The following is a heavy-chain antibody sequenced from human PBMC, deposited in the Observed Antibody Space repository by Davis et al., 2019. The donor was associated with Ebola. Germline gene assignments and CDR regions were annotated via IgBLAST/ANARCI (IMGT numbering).Heavy chain of an antibody. Sequence: PGGSLRLSCVVSGIKFNNYGFYWVRQAPGKGLEWVSGIRSGGMTHHADSVQGRFIIRRDNSRNTLYLEMSSLRVEDTAIYYCAKRRRMYCSANSCGGMDVWGQGTTVTVSS. V-gene: IGHV3-23*01. CDR3: AKRRRMYCSANSCGGMDV. CDR2: IRSGGMT. D-gene: IGHD2-2*01. CDR1: GIKFNNYG. J-gene: IGHJ6*02.